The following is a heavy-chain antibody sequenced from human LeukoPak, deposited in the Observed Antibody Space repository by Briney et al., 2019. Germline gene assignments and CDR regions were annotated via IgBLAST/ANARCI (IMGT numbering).Heavy chain of an antibody. CDR3: ARVAAAGLTRWFDP. J-gene: IGHJ5*02. V-gene: IGHV3-7*04. D-gene: IGHD6-13*01. CDR2: IKQDGSEK. CDR1: GFTFSSYW. Sequence: GGSLRLSCAASGFTFSSYWMSWVRQAPGKGLEWVANIKQDGSEKYYVDSVKGRFTISRDNAKNSLYLQMNSLRAEDTAVYYCARVAAAGLTRWFDPWGQGTLVTVSS.